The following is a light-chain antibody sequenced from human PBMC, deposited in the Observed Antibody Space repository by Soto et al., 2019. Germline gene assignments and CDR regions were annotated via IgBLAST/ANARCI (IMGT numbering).Light chain of an antibody. CDR2: AAS. CDR1: QSVSSNY. V-gene: IGKV3-20*01. J-gene: IGKJ1*01. Sequence: EIVLTQSPGTLSLSPGERATLSCRASQSVSSNYLAWYQQKPGQAPRLLIFAASSRATGIPDRLSGRGSGTDFTLNIRRLEPEDFAVYYCQQYGSSPWTFGQGTKVEIK. CDR3: QQYGSSPWT.